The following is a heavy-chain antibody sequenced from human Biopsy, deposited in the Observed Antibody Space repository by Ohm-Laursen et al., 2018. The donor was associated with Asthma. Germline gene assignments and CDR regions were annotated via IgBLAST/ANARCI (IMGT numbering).Heavy chain of an antibody. V-gene: IGHV3-30*03. D-gene: IGHD2-8*01. CDR2: VTYDGISQ. J-gene: IGHJ6*02. Sequence: SLRLSCAASGFTFSNYGMHWVRQVAGKGLDWVAVVTYDGISQYYAESVKGRFTISRDNSRNTLNLQMNSVRPDDTAVYFCARERAGVLGSYNGMNVWGPGTTVSVSS. CDR1: GFTFSNYG. CDR3: ARERAGVLGSYNGMNV.